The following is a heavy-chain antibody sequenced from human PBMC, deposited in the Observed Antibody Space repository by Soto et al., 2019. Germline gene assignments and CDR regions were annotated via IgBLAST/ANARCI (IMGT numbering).Heavy chain of an antibody. CDR2: IYWNDDK. J-gene: IGHJ4*02. CDR1: GFSVSARGVG. V-gene: IGHV2-5*01. D-gene: IGHD3-16*01. Sequence: SGPTLVNPTQTLTLTCALSGFSVSARGVGVGWIRQPPGKALEWLAIIYWNDDKLYRPSLQSRLTITKDTSKNQVVLTMTNMDPVDTATYYYAHFPWGAAPDYWGQGTPVTVSS. CDR3: AHFPWGAAPDY.